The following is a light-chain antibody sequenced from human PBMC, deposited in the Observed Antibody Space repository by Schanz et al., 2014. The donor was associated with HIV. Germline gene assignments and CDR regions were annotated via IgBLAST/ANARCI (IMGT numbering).Light chain of an antibody. CDR1: RNDVGTYNL. CDR2: EVT. J-gene: IGLJ3*02. Sequence: QSALTQPASVSGSPGQSITISCTGTRNDVGTYNLVSWYQQHPGKAPQLMIYEVTKRPSGVSSRFSGSKSGNTASLTISALQAEDEADYYCSSYTTTNTWLFGGGTKLTVL. CDR3: SSYTTTNTWL. V-gene: IGLV2-14*02.